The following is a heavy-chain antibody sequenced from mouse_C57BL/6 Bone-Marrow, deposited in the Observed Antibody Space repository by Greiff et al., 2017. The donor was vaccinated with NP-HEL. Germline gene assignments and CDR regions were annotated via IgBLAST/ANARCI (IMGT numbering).Heavy chain of an antibody. Sequence: EVQLQQSGPELVKPGASVKISCKASGYTFTDYYMNWVKQSHGKSLEWIGDINPNNGGTSYNQKFKGKATLTVDKSSSTAYMELRSLTSEDSAVYYCARRGTTVASMDYWGQGTSVTVSS. CDR1: GYTFTDYY. J-gene: IGHJ4*01. CDR2: INPNNGGT. D-gene: IGHD1-1*01. CDR3: ARRGTTVASMDY. V-gene: IGHV1-26*01.